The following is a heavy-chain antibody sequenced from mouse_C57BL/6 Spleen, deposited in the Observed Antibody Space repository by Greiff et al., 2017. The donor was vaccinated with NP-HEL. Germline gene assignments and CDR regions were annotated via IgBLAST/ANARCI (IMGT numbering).Heavy chain of an antibody. CDR3: ARTTVVEERYFDV. D-gene: IGHD1-1*01. CDR1: GYTFTDYN. J-gene: IGHJ1*03. V-gene: IGHV1-18*01. Sequence: EVQRVESGPELVKPGASVKIPCKASGYTFTDYNMDWVKQSHGKSLEWIGDINPNNGGTIYNQKFKGKATLTVDKSSSTAYMELRSLTSEDTAVYYCARTTVVEERYFDVWGTGTTVTVSS. CDR2: INPNNGGT.